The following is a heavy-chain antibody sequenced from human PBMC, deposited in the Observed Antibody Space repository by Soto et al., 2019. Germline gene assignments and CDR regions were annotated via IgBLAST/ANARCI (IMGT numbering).Heavy chain of an antibody. Sequence: SETLSLTCTVSGGSISSYYWSWIRQPPGKGLEWIGYIYYSGSTNYNPSLKSRVTISVDTSKNQFSLKLSSVTAADTAVYYCARSLLGIAAADKRGYWFDPWGQGTLVTVSS. V-gene: IGHV4-59*01. D-gene: IGHD6-13*01. CDR3: ARSLLGIAAADKRGYWFDP. J-gene: IGHJ5*02. CDR2: IYYSGST. CDR1: GGSISSYY.